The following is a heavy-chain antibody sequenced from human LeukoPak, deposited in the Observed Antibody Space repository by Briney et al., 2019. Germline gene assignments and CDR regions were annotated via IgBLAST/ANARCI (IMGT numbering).Heavy chain of an antibody. CDR2: FDPEDGET. CDR3: ATSRGYDWRHYMDV. D-gene: IGHD5-12*01. CDR1: GYTLTELS. Sequence: AASVKVSCKVSGYTLTELSMHWVRQAPGKGLEWMGGFDPEDGETIYAQKFQGRVTMTEDTSTDTAYMELSSLRSEDTAVYYCATSRGYDWRHYMDVWGKGTTVTISS. J-gene: IGHJ6*03. V-gene: IGHV1-24*01.